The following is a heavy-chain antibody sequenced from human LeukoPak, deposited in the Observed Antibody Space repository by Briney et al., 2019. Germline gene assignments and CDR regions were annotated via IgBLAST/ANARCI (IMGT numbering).Heavy chain of an antibody. CDR3: ARAAAGTYWFDP. CDR2: IGIAGDT. J-gene: IGHJ5*02. Sequence: GGSLRLSCAASGFTFSSYDMHWVRQVTGKGLEWVSGIGIAGDTYYPGSVRGRFTISRENAKNSLYLLMNSLRAGDTAVYYCARAAAGTYWFDPWGQGTLVTVSS. CDR1: GFTFSSYD. V-gene: IGHV3-13*01. D-gene: IGHD6-13*01.